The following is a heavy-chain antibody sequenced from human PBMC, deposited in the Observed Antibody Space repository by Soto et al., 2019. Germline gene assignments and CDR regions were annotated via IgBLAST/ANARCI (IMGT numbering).Heavy chain of an antibody. CDR1: GYTLTSYY. CDR2: INPSGGST. V-gene: IGHV1-46*01. D-gene: IGHD6-19*01. Sequence: ASVKVSCKASGYTLTSYYMHWVRQAPGQGLEWMGIINPSGGSTSYAQKFQGRVTMTRDTSTSTVYMELSSLRSEDTAVYYCARGAYSSGWSYPFDYWGQGTLVTVSS. J-gene: IGHJ4*02. CDR3: ARGAYSSGWSYPFDY.